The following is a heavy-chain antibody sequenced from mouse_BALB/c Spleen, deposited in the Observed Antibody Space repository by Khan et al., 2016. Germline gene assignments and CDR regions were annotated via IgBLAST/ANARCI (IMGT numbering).Heavy chain of an antibody. CDR1: GYTFTDYS. Sequence: QIQLVQSGPELKKPGETVKISCKASGYTFTDYSMHWVKQAPGKGLKWMGWINTETGEPTYADDFQGRFAFSSETSASTAYLQINNLKNEGTATYFCARRDAYGGFAYWGQGTLVTVSA. CDR2: INTETGEP. CDR3: ARRDAYGGFAY. V-gene: IGHV9-2-1*01. J-gene: IGHJ3*01. D-gene: IGHD2-2*01.